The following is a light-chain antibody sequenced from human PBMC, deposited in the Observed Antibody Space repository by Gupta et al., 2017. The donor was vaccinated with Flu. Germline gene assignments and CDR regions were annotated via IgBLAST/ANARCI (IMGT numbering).Light chain of an antibody. CDR1: SSNIGSNH. CDR2: SNN. V-gene: IGLV1-47*02. Sequence: RITISCSGSSSNIGSNHVYCYHQLPATDPKVLILSNNRRPSGVPDRFSGAKSGASASLATSGLRSEDEADYYCAAWDASMSGRVFGGGTKLTVL. J-gene: IGLJ3*02. CDR3: AAWDASMSGRV.